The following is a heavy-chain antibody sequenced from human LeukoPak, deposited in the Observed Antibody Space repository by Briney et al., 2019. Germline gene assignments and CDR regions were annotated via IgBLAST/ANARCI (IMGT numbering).Heavy chain of an antibody. V-gene: IGHV3-7*01. J-gene: IGHJ2*01. CDR3: ARSYGDYVFTENWYFDL. CDR2: IKQDGSEK. D-gene: IGHD4-17*01. CDR1: GFTFSSYW. Sequence: GGSLRLPCAASGFTFSSYWMSWVRQAPGKGLEWVANIKQDGSEKYYVDSVKGRFTISRDNAKNSLYLQMNSLRAEDTAVYYCARSYGDYVFTENWYFDLWGRGTLVTVSS.